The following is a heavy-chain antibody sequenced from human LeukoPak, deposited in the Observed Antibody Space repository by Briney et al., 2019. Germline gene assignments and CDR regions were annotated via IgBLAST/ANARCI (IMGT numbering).Heavy chain of an antibody. V-gene: IGHV4-4*09. D-gene: IGHD6-13*01. CDR3: ARQGRIAAAGTISPTYYYYMDV. CDR1: GGSISSYY. Sequence: SETLSPTCTVSGGSISSYYWSWIRQPPGKGLEWIGYIHTSGSTNYNPSLKSRVTISVDTSKNQFSLKLSSVTAADTTVYYCARQGRIAAAGTISPTYYYYMDVWGKGTTVTVSS. J-gene: IGHJ6*03. CDR2: IHTSGST.